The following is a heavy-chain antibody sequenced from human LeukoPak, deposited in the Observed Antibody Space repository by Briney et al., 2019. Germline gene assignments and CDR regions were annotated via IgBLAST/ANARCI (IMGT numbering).Heavy chain of an antibody. CDR2: IYYSGST. D-gene: IGHD3-10*01. CDR3: ARRHPWAGGLFDH. Sequence: SETLSLTCTVSGGSISSNFWNWIRQPPGQGLEWIGYIYYSGSTNYNPSLKSRVTISVDTSKNQFSLKLNSVTAADTAVYYCARRHPWAGGLFDHWGQGTLVTVSS. CDR1: GGSISSNF. V-gene: IGHV4-59*08. J-gene: IGHJ4*02.